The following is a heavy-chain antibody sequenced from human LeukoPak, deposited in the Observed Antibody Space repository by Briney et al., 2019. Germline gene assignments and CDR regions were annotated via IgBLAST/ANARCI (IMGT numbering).Heavy chain of an antibody. V-gene: IGHV3-23*01. CDR1: GFTFSNYA. Sequence: GESLRLSCAASGFTFSNYAMIWVRQAPGKGLEWVSVIGDNNIFTGRFTYYAESVKGRFTISRDNSQGTVDLQMNNLRVEDTAVYYCARDWYDCWGPGTQVTVSS. J-gene: IGHJ5*01. CDR3: ARDWYDC. CDR2: IGDNNIFTGRFT.